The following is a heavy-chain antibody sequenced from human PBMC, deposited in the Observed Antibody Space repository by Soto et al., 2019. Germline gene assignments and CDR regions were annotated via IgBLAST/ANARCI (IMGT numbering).Heavy chain of an antibody. J-gene: IGHJ4*02. D-gene: IGHD1-26*01. CDR1: GFTFSTYA. CDR3: ARRGSGSYYDY. V-gene: IGHV3-23*01. Sequence: EVQLLESGGGLVQPGGSLRLSCAASGFTFSTYAMRWVRQAPGKGLEWVSAISGRGDSTYYADSVKGRFTITRDNSKNTLYLQMNSLRAEDTAVYYCARRGSGSYYDYWGQGTLVTVSS. CDR2: ISGRGDST.